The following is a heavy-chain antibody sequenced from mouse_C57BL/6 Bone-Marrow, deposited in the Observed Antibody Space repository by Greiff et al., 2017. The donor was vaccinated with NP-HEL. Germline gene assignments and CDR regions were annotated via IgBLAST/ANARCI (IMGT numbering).Heavy chain of an antibody. J-gene: IGHJ4*01. D-gene: IGHD1-1*01. CDR3: ARSSLLLLGWDY. CDR2: IHPNSGST. V-gene: IGHV1-64*01. Sequence: QVQLQQPGAELVKPGASVKLSCKASGYTFTSYWMHWVKQRPGQGLEWIGMIHPNSGSTNYNEKFKSKATLTVDKSSSTAYMQLSSLTSDDSAVSYCARSSLLLLGWDYWGQGTSVTVSS. CDR1: GYTFTSYW.